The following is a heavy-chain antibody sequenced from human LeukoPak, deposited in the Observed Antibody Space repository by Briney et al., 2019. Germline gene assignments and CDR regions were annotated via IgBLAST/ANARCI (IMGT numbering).Heavy chain of an antibody. CDR2: IYYRGSI. V-gene: IGHV4-59*01. D-gene: IGHD3-9*01. J-gene: IGHJ4*02. Sequence: SETLSLTCAVSGGSITGYYWSWVRQPPGKGLEWIGYIYYRGSINYNPSLKRRVTISIDTSKNQFSLKLTSVTAADTAVYYCARVSGFDVLTGSGHYWGQGTLVTVSS. CDR3: ARVSGFDVLTGSGHY. CDR1: GGSITGYY.